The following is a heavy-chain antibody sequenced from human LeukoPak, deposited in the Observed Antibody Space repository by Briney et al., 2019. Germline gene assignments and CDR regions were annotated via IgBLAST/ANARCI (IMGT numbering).Heavy chain of an antibody. CDR1: GGSISSSSYY. Sequence: PSETLSLTCTVSGGSISSSSYYWGWIRQPPGNGLEWIGSIYYSGSTYYNPSLKSRVTISVDTSKNQFSLKLSSVTAADTAVYYCARWPSVAGGAFDIWGQGTMVTVSS. CDR3: ARWPSVAGGAFDI. V-gene: IGHV4-39*01. J-gene: IGHJ3*02. CDR2: IYYSGST. D-gene: IGHD3-16*01.